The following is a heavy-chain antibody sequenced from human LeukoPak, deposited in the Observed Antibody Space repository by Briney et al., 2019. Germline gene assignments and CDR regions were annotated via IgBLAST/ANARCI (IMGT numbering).Heavy chain of an antibody. CDR2: ISGGGGST. Sequence: GGSLRLSCAASGFTFSSYAMSWVRQAPGKGLEWVSAISGGGGSTYYADSVKGRFTISRDSSKNTLYLQMNSLRAEDTAVYYCAKDYGDREHSGSYWGWFDPWGQGTLVTVSS. CDR3: AKDYGDREHSGSYWGWFDP. J-gene: IGHJ5*02. D-gene: IGHD1-26*01. V-gene: IGHV3-23*01. CDR1: GFTFSSYA.